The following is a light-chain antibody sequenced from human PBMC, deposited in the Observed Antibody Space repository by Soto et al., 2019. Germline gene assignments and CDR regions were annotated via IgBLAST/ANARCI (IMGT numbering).Light chain of an antibody. V-gene: IGLV2-8*01. CDR2: EVT. J-gene: IGLJ2*01. CDR3: SSFAGGGQPVL. Sequence: QSALTQPPSESGSLGQSVTISCTGTSSDVGGYNYVSRHQQHPGKAPKVMIYEVTKRPPGVPDRFSGSKSGNTASLTVSGLQAEDEADYYCSSFAGGGQPVLLGGVTKLTVL. CDR1: SSDVGGYNY.